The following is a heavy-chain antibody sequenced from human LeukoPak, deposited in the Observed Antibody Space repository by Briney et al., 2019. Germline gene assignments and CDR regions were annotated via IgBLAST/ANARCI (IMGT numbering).Heavy chain of an antibody. Sequence: SETLSLTCTVSGGSISSGSYYWSWIRQPAGKGLEWIGRIYTSGSTNYNPPLKSRVTISVDTSKNQFSLKLSSLTAADTAVYYCARSYFYEYFQHWGQGTLVTVSS. CDR1: GGSISSGSYY. CDR2: IYTSGST. D-gene: IGHD3-3*01. V-gene: IGHV4-61*02. J-gene: IGHJ1*01. CDR3: ARSYFYEYFQH.